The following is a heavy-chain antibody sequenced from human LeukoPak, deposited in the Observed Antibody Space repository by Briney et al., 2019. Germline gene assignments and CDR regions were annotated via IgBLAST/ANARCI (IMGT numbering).Heavy chain of an antibody. Sequence: GGSLRLSXAASGFTFSSYSMNWVRQAPGKGLEWVSSISSSSSYIYYADSVKGRFTISRDNAKNSLYLQMNSLRAEDTAVYYCARAGTIAAARAYYFDYWGQGTLVTVSS. CDR2: ISSSSSYI. D-gene: IGHD6-13*01. V-gene: IGHV3-21*01. CDR3: ARAGTIAAARAYYFDY. J-gene: IGHJ4*02. CDR1: GFTFSSYS.